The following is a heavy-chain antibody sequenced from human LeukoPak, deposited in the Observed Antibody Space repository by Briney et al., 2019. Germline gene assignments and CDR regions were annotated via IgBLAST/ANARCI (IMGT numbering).Heavy chain of an antibody. CDR2: ISGSGGST. J-gene: IGHJ6*02. CDR1: GFTFSSYA. V-gene: IGHV3-23*01. Sequence: GGSLSLSCAASGFTFSSYAMSWVRQAPGKGLEWVSAISGSGGSTYYADSVKGRFTISRDNSKNTLYLQMNSLRAEDTAVYYCIRGGYYYYGMDVWGQGTTVTVSS. D-gene: IGHD3-16*01. CDR3: IRGGYYYYGMDV.